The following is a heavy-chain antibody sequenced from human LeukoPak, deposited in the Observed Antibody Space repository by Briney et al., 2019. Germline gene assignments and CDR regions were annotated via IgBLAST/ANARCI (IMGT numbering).Heavy chain of an antibody. CDR1: VGTFSSYA. V-gene: IGHV1-69*13. Sequence: SVKVSCKASVGTFSSYAISWVRQAPGQGLEWMGGIIPIFGTANYAQKFQGRVTITADESTSTAYMELSSLRSEDTAVYYCARLHSSGWFWDYWGQGTLVTVSS. CDR3: ARLHSSGWFWDY. CDR2: IIPIFGTA. D-gene: IGHD6-19*01. J-gene: IGHJ4*02.